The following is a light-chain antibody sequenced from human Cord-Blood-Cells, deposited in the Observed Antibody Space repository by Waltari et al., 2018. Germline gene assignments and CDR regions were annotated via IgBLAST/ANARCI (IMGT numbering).Light chain of an antibody. CDR3: QQRSNWPPGLT. CDR1: QSVSSY. V-gene: IGKV3-11*01. Sequence: EIVLTQSPATLSLSPGERATLSCRASQSVSSYVAWYQQKPGQAPRLLIYDASNRATGIPARFSGSGSGTDFTLTISRLEPEDFAVYYCQQRSNWPPGLTFGGGTKVEIK. J-gene: IGKJ4*01. CDR2: DAS.